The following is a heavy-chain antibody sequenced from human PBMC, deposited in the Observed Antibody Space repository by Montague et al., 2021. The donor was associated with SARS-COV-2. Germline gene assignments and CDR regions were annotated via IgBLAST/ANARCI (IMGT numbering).Heavy chain of an antibody. CDR1: GFSVSAEY. J-gene: IGHJ6*02. CDR2: FYPGGRT. Sequence: SLRLSCAISGFSVSAEYMSWVRQAPGKGLESISVFYPGGRTFYSDPVKGRFNIMRDNSENSLYLQMDSLRADDTAVYYCARHAEGFGIDVWGQGIKVTVS. CDR3: ARHAEGFGIDV. V-gene: IGHV3-66*04.